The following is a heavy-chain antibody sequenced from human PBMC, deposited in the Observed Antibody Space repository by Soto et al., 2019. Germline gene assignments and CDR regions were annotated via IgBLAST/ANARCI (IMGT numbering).Heavy chain of an antibody. CDR3: WSESWGGSNY. J-gene: IGHJ4*02. CDR2: IKSKTNGGTT. D-gene: IGHD1-26*01. V-gene: IGHV3-15*07. Sequence: GGSLRLSCAASASTFHNAWMNWFRQAPGKGLEWVGRIKSKTNGGTTDYAAPVKGRFTISRDDSNNTLFLQMNSLKSDDTAVHYCWSESWGGSNYWGQGTLVTVSS. CDR1: ASTFHNAW.